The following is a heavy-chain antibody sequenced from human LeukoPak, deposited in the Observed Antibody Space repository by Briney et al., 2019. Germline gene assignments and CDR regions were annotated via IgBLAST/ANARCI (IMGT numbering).Heavy chain of an antibody. J-gene: IGHJ4*02. CDR2: IYPADSDT. D-gene: IGHD2-2*02. CDR3: ARHEGGYCSSTSCYKADY. V-gene: IGHV5-51*01. Sequence: GESLKISCKGSGYTFTSYWIGWVRQMPGKGLEWMGIIYPADSDTRYSPSFQGQVTISADKSTSTAYLQWSSLKASDTAIYYCARHEGGYCSSTSCYKADYWGQGTLVTVSS. CDR1: GYTFTSYW.